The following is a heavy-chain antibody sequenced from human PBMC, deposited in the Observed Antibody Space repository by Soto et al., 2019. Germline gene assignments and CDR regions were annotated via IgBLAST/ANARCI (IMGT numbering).Heavy chain of an antibody. CDR3: ARDPGISSGWYYFDY. CDR2: VKQDGTEI. J-gene: IGHJ4*02. D-gene: IGHD6-19*01. Sequence: GGSLRLSCAASGFTFSNHCMAWVRQAPGKGLEWVASVKQDGTEIYYVDSVKGRFTISRDNAKNSLFLQLNSLRAEDTAMYYCARDPGISSGWYYFDYWGQGTLVTVSS. CDR1: GFTFSNHC. V-gene: IGHV3-7*05.